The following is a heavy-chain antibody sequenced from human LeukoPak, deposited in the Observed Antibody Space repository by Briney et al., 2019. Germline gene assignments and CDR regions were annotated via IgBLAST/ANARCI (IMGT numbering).Heavy chain of an antibody. J-gene: IGHJ4*02. CDR3: ARRLRYCSSTSCYGPYYFDY. D-gene: IGHD2-2*01. Sequence: GESLKISCKGSGYSFTSYWIGWVCQMPGKGLEWMGIIYPGDSDTRYSPSFQGQVTISADKSISAAYLQWSSLKASDTAMYYCARRLRYCSSTSCYGPYYFDYWGQGTLVTVSS. V-gene: IGHV5-51*01. CDR1: GYSFTSYW. CDR2: IYPGDSDT.